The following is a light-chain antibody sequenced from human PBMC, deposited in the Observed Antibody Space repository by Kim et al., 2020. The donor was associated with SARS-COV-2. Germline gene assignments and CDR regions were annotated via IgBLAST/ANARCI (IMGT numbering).Light chain of an antibody. V-gene: IGLV3-10*01. Sequence: STGKTARITCSGDALPKKYAYGYQQKSGQAPVLVIYEDSKRPSGIPERFSGSSSGTMATLTISGAQVEDEADYDCYSTDSSGNNRVFGGGTQLTVL. CDR1: ALPKKY. CDR2: EDS. CDR3: YSTDSSGNNRV. J-gene: IGLJ2*01.